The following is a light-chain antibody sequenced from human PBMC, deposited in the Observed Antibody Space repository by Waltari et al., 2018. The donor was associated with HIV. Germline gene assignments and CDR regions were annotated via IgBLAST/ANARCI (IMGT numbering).Light chain of an antibody. CDR1: QTVTNSY. CDR3: QQYGNSPRT. J-gene: IGKJ4*01. CDR2: GAS. V-gene: IGKV3-20*01. Sequence: EIVLTQSPGTLSLSPGERATLYCRASQTVTNSYLAWYQQKPGQAPRLLIYGASSRATDIPDRFSGSGSGTDFTLTISGLEPEDFAVYHCQQYGNSPRTFGGGTQVEIK.